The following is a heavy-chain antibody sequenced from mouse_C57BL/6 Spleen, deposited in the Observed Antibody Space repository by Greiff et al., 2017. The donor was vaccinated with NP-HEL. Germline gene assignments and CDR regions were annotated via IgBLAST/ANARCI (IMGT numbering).Heavy chain of an antibody. CDR2: IRLKSDNYAT. V-gene: IGHV6-3*01. Sequence: LQQSGGGLVQPGGSMKLSCVASGFTFSNYWMNWVRQSPEKGLEWVAQIRLKSDNYATPYAESVKGRFTISSDDSKSSVYLQMNNLRAGDTGISYCTGEPAWFAYWGQGTLVTVSA. CDR3: TGEPAWFAY. CDR1: GFTFSNYW. J-gene: IGHJ3*01.